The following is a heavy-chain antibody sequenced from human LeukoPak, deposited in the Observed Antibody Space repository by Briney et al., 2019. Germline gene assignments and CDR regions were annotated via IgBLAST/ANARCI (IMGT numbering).Heavy chain of an antibody. CDR2: ISSSSSTI. Sequence: GGSLRLSCAASGFTFSSYSMNWVRQAPGKGLEWVSYISSSSSTIYYADSVKGRFTISRDNAKNSLYLQMNSLRAEDTAVYYCAGDERWLSAFDIWGQGTMVTVSS. V-gene: IGHV3-48*01. D-gene: IGHD5-24*01. CDR3: AGDERWLSAFDI. CDR1: GFTFSSYS. J-gene: IGHJ3*02.